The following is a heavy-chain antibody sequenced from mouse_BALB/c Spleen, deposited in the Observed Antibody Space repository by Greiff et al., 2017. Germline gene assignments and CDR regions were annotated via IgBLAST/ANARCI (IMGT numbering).Heavy chain of an antibody. CDR2: INPGSGGT. CDR1: GYAFTNYL. J-gene: IGHJ3*01. V-gene: IGHV1-54*01. D-gene: IGHD3-1*01. Sequence: VKLMESGAELVRPGTSVKVSCKASGYAFTNYLIEWVKQRPGQGLEWIGVINPGSGGTNYNEKFKGKATLTADKSSSTAYMQLSSLTSDDSAVYFCARGTGRAWFAYWGQGTLVTVSA. CDR3: ARGTGRAWFAY.